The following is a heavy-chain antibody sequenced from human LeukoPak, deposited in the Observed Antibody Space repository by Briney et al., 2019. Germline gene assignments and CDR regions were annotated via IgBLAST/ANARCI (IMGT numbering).Heavy chain of an antibody. V-gene: IGHV4-39*01. Sequence: NASETLSLTCTVSGGSISSSSYCWGWIRQPPGKGLEWIGSIYYSGSTYYNPSLKSRVTISVDTSTNQFSLKLSSVTAADTAVYYCARLGSEVDVWGKGTTVTISS. CDR2: IYYSGST. CDR1: GGSISSSSYC. J-gene: IGHJ6*04. CDR3: ARLGSEVDV. D-gene: IGHD3-10*01.